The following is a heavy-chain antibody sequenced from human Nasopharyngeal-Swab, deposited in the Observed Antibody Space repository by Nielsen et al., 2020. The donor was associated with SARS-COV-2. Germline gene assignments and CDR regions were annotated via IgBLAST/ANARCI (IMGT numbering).Heavy chain of an antibody. CDR2: ISSSSSYI. J-gene: IGHJ6*03. V-gene: IGHV3-21*01. CDR1: GFTFSSYS. D-gene: IGHD6-13*01. CDR3: ARDYPYSSSWYPYYYYYYMDV. Sequence: GSLRLSCAASGFTFSSYSMNWVRQAPGKGPEWVSSISSSSSYIYYADSVKGRFTISRDNAKNSLYLQMNSLRAEDTAVYYCARDYPYSSSWYPYYYYYYMDVWGKGTTVTASS.